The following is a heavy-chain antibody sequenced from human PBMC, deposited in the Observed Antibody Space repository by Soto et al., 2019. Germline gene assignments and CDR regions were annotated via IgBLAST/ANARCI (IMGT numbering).Heavy chain of an antibody. J-gene: IGHJ4*02. V-gene: IGHV3-7*01. CDR2: IKQDGSEK. Sequence: ASVKVSCKASGYTFTSYGINWVRQAPGKGLEWVANIKQDGSEKYYVDSVEGRFTISRDNAKNSLYLQMNSLRGEDTAVYYCATDYDILTGGNDYWGQGTLVTVSS. CDR3: ATDYDILTGGNDY. CDR1: GYTFTSYG. D-gene: IGHD3-9*01.